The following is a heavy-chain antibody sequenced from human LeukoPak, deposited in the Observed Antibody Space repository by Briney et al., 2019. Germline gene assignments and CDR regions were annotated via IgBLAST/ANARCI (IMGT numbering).Heavy chain of an antibody. Sequence: GGSLRLSCAASGFTFSSYAMSWVRQAPGKGLEWVSAISGSGGSTYYADSVKGRFTISRDNSKNTLYLQMNSLRAEDTAVYYCAKDRYCSSTSCYRSYYYYGMDVWGQGTTVTVSS. D-gene: IGHD2-2*01. V-gene: IGHV3-23*01. CDR3: AKDRYCSSTSCYRSYYYYGMDV. CDR1: GFTFSSYA. J-gene: IGHJ6*02. CDR2: ISGSGGST.